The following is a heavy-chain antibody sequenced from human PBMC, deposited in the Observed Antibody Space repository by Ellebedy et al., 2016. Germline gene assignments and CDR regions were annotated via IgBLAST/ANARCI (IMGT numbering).Heavy chain of an antibody. CDR3: YYGHYSAS. J-gene: IGHJ4*02. CDR1: GPNFNTFF. Sequence: GGSLRLXXTASGPNFNTFFMTWVRQAPGKGLEWVSTISPGSDITRLADSVKGRFTMSRDIPKNTVYLQMNRLRAEDTAVYYCYYGHYSASWGQGTLVTVSS. V-gene: IGHV3-23*01. CDR2: ISPGSDIT. D-gene: IGHD4-17*01.